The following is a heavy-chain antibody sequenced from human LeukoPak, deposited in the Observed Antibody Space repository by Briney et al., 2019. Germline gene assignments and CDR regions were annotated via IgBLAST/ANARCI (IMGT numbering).Heavy chain of an antibody. V-gene: IGHV1-46*01. D-gene: IGHD2/OR15-2a*01. CDR3: ARDHTSVGRLIDY. CDR1: GYTFTFYN. CDR2: INPSGGST. Sequence: ASVKVSCKASGYTFTFYNIHWVRQAPGQGLEWVGIINPSGGSTTYAQKFQGRVTMTRDTSTNTVYMEVSSLRSEDTAVYYCARDHTSVGRLIDYWGQGTLVTVSS. J-gene: IGHJ4*02.